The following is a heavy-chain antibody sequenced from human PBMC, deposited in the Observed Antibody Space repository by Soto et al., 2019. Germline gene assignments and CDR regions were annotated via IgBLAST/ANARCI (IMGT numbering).Heavy chain of an antibody. CDR3: ARGLHLGEFAY. D-gene: IGHD3-16*01. CDR1: GYTFTSYS. Sequence: QVQLVQSGAEVKKPGASVKVSCKASGYTFTSYSMHWVRQAPGQRLEWMGWINAGNGNTKYSQKFQGRVTITRDTSASTAYMELSSLRSEDTAVYYCARGLHLGEFAYWGQGTLVTVSS. V-gene: IGHV1-3*01. CDR2: INAGNGNT. J-gene: IGHJ4*02.